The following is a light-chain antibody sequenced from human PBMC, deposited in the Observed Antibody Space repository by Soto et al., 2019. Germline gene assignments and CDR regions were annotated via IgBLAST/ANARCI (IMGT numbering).Light chain of an antibody. CDR2: GAS. J-gene: IGKJ1*01. Sequence: EIVITQSPATLSVSPGESATLSCRASHSVSSNLAWYQQKPGQAPRLLIYGASTRATGIPARFSGSGSGTEFTLSIRGLQSADFALYYCQPYDNWPPLTFGQGTKVEIK. CDR3: QPYDNWPPLT. V-gene: IGKV3-15*01. CDR1: HSVSSN.